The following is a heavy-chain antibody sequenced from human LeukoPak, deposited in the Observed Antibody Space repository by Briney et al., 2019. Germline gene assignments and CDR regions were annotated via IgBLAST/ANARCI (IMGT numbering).Heavy chain of an antibody. CDR1: GGSITSYY. CDR3: ARAPIVLMVYALSNWFDP. D-gene: IGHD2-8*01. V-gene: IGHV4-59*12. J-gene: IGHJ5*02. CDR2: IYNSGRT. Sequence: SETLSLTCTVSGGSITSYYWSWIRQPPGKGLEWIGYIYNSGRTNYNPSLKSRVTISVDTSKNQFSLKLSSVTAADTAVYYCARAPIVLMVYALSNWFDPWGQGTLVTVSS.